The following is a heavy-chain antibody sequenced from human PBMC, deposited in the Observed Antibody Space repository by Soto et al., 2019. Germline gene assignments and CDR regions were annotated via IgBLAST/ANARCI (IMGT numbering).Heavy chain of an antibody. Sequence: ASVKVSCKASGYTFTSYYMHWVRQAPGQGLEWMGMINPSGGSTSYAQKFQGRVTMTRDTSTSTVYMELSSLRSEDTAVYYCARGTGLELNSVWFDPWGQGTLVTVSS. CDR2: INPSGGST. CDR3: ARGTGLELNSVWFDP. J-gene: IGHJ5*02. V-gene: IGHV1-46*01. CDR1: GYTFTSYY. D-gene: IGHD1-7*01.